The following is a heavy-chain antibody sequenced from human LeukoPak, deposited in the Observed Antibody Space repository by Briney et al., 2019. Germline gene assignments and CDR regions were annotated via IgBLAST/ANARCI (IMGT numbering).Heavy chain of an antibody. CDR1: GFTFSSYG. Sequence: QPGRSLRLSCAASGFTFSSYGMHWVRQAPGKGLEWVAVISYDGSNKYYADSVKGRFTISRDNSKNTLYLQMNSLRAEDTVVYYCAKDGSGYSGYADYWGQGTLVTVSS. CDR3: AKDGSGYSGYADY. CDR2: ISYDGSNK. J-gene: IGHJ4*02. V-gene: IGHV3-30*18. D-gene: IGHD5-12*01.